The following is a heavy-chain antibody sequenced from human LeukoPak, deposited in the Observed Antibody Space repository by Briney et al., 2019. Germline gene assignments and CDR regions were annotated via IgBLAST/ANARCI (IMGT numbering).Heavy chain of an antibody. CDR1: GGSISSYY. CDR3: ARESDPKRLDY. V-gene: IGHV4-59*12. Sequence: SETLSLTCTVSGGSISSYYWSWIRQPPGKGLEWIGYIYYSGSTNYNPSLKSRVTISVDTSKNQFSLKLSSVTAADTAVYYCARESDPKRLDYWGQGTLVTVSS. CDR2: IYYSGST. J-gene: IGHJ4*02.